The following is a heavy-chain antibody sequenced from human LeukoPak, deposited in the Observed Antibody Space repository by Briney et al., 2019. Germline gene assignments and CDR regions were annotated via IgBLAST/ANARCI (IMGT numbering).Heavy chain of an antibody. CDR1: GGSFSGFY. V-gene: IGHV4-34*01. CDR3: ARDPKWAFGGVVGGVSDF. J-gene: IGHJ4*02. D-gene: IGHD3-16*02. CDR2: TSHRGTT. Sequence: SETLSLTCAVYGGSFSGFYWSWIRQPPGNGLEWIGETSHRGTTSYSPSLKSRVTISVDMSRNQFSLKLSSVTAADTAVYYCARDPKWAFGGVVGGVSDFWGQGILVTVSS.